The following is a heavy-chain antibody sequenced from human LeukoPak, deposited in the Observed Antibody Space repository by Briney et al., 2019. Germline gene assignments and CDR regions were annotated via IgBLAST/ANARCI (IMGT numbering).Heavy chain of an antibody. CDR3: ARLGYCSGGSCIDY. CDR2: INHSGST. Sequence: GSLRLSCAASGFTVSNNYMSWIRQPPGKGLEWIGEINHSGSTNYNPSLKSRVTISVDTSKNQFSLKLSSVTAADTAVYYCARLGYCSGGSCIDYWGQGTLVTVSS. CDR1: GFTVSNNY. V-gene: IGHV4-34*01. J-gene: IGHJ4*02. D-gene: IGHD2-15*01.